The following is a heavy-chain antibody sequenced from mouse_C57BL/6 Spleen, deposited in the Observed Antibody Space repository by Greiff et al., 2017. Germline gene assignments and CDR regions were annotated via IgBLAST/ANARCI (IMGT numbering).Heavy chain of an antibody. CDR1: GYAFSSSG. Sequence: VQLQQSGPELVKPGASVKISCKASGYAFSSSGMNWVKQRPGKGLEWIGRIYPGDGDTNYNGKFKGKATLTADKASSTAFMQLSSLTSEDSAVYFCARSVRYAAMDYWGQGTSVTVSS. J-gene: IGHJ4*01. CDR2: IYPGDGDT. V-gene: IGHV1-82*01. D-gene: IGHD2-14*01. CDR3: ARSVRYAAMDY.